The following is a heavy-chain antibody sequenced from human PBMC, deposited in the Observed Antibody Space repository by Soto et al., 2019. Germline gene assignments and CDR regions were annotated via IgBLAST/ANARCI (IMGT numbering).Heavy chain of an antibody. CDR2: IYYSGST. D-gene: IGHD3-22*01. Sequence: KTSETLSLTCTVSGGSISSYYWSWIRQPPGKGLEWIGYIYYSGSTNYNPSLKSRVTIAVDTSKNQFSLKLSSVTAADTALYYCASGSGYYRTPFDAFDIWGQGTMVTVSS. J-gene: IGHJ3*02. CDR3: ASGSGYYRTPFDAFDI. CDR1: GGSISSYY. V-gene: IGHV4-59*01.